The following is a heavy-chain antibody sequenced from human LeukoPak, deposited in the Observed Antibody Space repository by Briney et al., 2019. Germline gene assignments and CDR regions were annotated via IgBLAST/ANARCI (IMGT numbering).Heavy chain of an antibody. V-gene: IGHV3-7*03. J-gene: IGHJ4*02. CDR3: ARAWSLDY. Sequence: GSLRLSCAVSGFTFSSYWMSWVRQAPGKGLEWVANIKQDGSEKYYVDSVKGRFTIFRDNAKNSLYLQMNSLRAEDTAVYYCARAWSLDYWGQGTLVTVSS. CDR2: IKQDGSEK. D-gene: IGHD2-8*02. CDR1: GFTFSSYW.